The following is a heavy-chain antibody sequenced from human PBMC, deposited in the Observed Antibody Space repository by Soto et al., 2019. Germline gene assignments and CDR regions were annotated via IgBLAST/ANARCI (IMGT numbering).Heavy chain of an antibody. Sequence: PGGSLRLSCAASGFTVSSNYMSWVRQAPGKGLEWVSVIYSGGSTYYADSVKGRFTTSRDNSKNTLYLQMNSLRAEDTAVYYCARSDYYDSSGYYRWGQGTLVTVSS. D-gene: IGHD3-22*01. CDR3: ARSDYYDSSGYYR. CDR1: GFTVSSNY. V-gene: IGHV3-53*01. J-gene: IGHJ5*02. CDR2: IYSGGST.